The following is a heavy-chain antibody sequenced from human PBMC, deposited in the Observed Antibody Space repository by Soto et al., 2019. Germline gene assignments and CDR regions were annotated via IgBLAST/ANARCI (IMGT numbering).Heavy chain of an antibody. D-gene: IGHD3-3*01. Sequence: QVQLVQSGAEVKKPGSSVKVSCKASGGTFSSYAISWVRQAPGQGLEWMGGIIPIFGTANYAQKFQGRVTITEDESTSTAYMALSSLRSEDTAVYDWARGNSPDYDFWRGARKTYYYYDGMDGWGQGPTVTVSS. CDR2: IIPIFGTA. V-gene: IGHV1-69*01. CDR1: GGTFSSYA. J-gene: IGHJ6*02. CDR3: ARGNSPDYDFWRGARKTYYYYDGMDG.